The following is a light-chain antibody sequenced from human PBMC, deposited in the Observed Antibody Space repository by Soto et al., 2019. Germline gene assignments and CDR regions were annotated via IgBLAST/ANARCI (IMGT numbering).Light chain of an antibody. V-gene: IGKV3-20*01. CDR1: QSVNSN. Sequence: EIVLTQSPATLSLSPGERATLSCRASQSVNSNLAWYQQKLGQAPRVLIYDASNRATGTPDRFSGSGSGTDFTLTISRLEPEDFAVYFCQQYGSSPRTFGQGTKVDIK. CDR3: QQYGSSPRT. J-gene: IGKJ1*01. CDR2: DAS.